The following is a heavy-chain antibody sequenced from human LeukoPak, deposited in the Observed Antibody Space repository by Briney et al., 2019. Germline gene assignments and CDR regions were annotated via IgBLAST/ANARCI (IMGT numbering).Heavy chain of an antibody. CDR1: GGIFISYA. D-gene: IGHD3-22*01. CDR3: ATGTPHYYDSSGYFLSGFDY. Sequence: SVKVSCKACGGIFISYAIGWVRQAPGQGVEWMGVTIPIFRTAYYAQKFQGRVTITADESTSTAYMELSSLRSEDTAVYYCATGTPHYYDSSGYFLSGFDYWGQGTLVTVSS. CDR2: TIPIFRTA. V-gene: IGHV1-69*01. J-gene: IGHJ4*02.